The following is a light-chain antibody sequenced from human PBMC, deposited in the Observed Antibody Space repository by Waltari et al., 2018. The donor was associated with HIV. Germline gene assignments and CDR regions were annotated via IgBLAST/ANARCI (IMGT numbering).Light chain of an antibody. CDR1: QSVSNN. V-gene: IGKV3-15*01. J-gene: IGKJ5*01. Sequence: EIVMTQSPPTLSVSPGERATLSCRASQSVSNNSAWYQQKPGQAPRLLIYGASTRATGVPARFSGSGSGTEFTLTISSLQSEDFAVYYCQQYKNWPPITLGQGTRLEIK. CDR2: GAS. CDR3: QQYKNWPPIT.